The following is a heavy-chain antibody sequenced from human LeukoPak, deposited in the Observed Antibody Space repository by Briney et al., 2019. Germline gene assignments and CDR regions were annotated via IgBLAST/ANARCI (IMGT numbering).Heavy chain of an antibody. Sequence: GGSLRLSCAASGFTFSTYAMSWVRQAPGEGLEWVSTISSSGGSTYYADSVRGRFTISRDNSKNTLYLQMNSLRAEDTAVYYCAKDLLLVGATDFDYWGQGTLVTVSS. CDR3: AKDLLLVGATDFDY. V-gene: IGHV3-23*01. D-gene: IGHD1-26*01. CDR2: ISSSGGST. CDR1: GFTFSTYA. J-gene: IGHJ4*02.